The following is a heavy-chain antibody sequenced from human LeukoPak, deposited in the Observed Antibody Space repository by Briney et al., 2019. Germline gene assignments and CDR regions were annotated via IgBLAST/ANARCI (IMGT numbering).Heavy chain of an antibody. CDR2: ISSSSSYI. CDR3: ASLPISIAAAGTLGYFQH. V-gene: IGHV3-21*01. J-gene: IGHJ1*01. D-gene: IGHD6-13*01. CDR1: GCTVSSYS. Sequence: GGLLRRSCAASGCTVSSYSMDWVRQAPGKEQELVSSISSSSSYIYYADSVKGRFTLARDNDKNSLYLQMDSLRAEDTAVYYCASLPISIAAAGTLGYFQHWGQGTLVTLPS.